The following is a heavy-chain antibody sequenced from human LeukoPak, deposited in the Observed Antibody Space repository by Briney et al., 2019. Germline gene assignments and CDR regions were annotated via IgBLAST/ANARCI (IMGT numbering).Heavy chain of an antibody. J-gene: IGHJ5*02. V-gene: IGHV3-23*01. CDR1: RFTSSSYA. CDR2: TSGSGGNT. Sequence: PGRSLRLSCAASRFTSSSYAMSGVLQAPGKGLEWVSATSGSGGNTYYADSVKGRFTISRDNSKKKLYLQLSRLRAEDTAVYYCAKDPGVARFGELWNYLDPWGQGTLVTVSS. D-gene: IGHD3-10*01. CDR3: AKDPGVARFGELWNYLDP.